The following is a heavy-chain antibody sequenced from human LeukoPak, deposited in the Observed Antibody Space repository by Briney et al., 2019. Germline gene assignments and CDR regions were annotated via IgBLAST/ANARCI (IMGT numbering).Heavy chain of an antibody. CDR3: SGLGWV. V-gene: IGHV3-15*01. J-gene: IGHJ4*02. Sequence: PGGSLRLSCAASGFTFSHAWMTWVRHVPGKGLEWVGHIKSITAGGTADYAAPVKGRFTISRDDSKTTLYLQMNSLKTEDTAVYYCSGLGWVWGQGTLVTVSS. CDR2: IKSITAGGTA. CDR1: GFTFSHAW. D-gene: IGHD1-26*01.